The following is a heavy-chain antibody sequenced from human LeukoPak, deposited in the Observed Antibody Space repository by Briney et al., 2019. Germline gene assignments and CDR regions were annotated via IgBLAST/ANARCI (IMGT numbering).Heavy chain of an antibody. CDR1: GGSISSDD. D-gene: IGHD5-18*01. V-gene: IGHV4-4*07. CDR2: IYNSGST. CDR3: AREGYSYGYRYFFDF. Sequence: PSETLSLTCTVSGGSISSDDWSWIRQPAGKGLEWIGHIYNSGSTNYNPSLKSRVTVSVDTSKNQFSLKLSSATAADTAMYYCAREGYSYGYRYFFDFWGQGTLVTVSS. J-gene: IGHJ4*02.